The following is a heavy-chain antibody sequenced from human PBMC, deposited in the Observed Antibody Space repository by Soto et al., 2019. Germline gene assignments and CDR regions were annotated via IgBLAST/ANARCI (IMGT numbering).Heavy chain of an antibody. D-gene: IGHD4-17*01. J-gene: IGHJ4*02. CDR2: LYSGGTT. Sequence: EVQLVESGGGLIQPGGSLRLSCAASGFNFIRKYMIWVRQAPGKGLEWVSILYSGGTTYYADSVKGRFTISRDTSENTLYLQMNTLRDDDTAVYYCVRGGTTVATIGDHWGQGTLVTVSS. V-gene: IGHV3-53*01. CDR3: VRGGTTVATIGDH. CDR1: GFNFIRKY.